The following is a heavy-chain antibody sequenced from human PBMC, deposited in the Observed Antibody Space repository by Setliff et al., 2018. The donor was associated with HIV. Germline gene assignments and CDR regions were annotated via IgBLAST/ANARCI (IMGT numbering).Heavy chain of an antibody. D-gene: IGHD4-17*01. J-gene: IGHJ4*02. CDR2: INHSGST. Sequence: SGTLSLTCAVYGGSFSGYYWSWIRQPPGKGLEWIGEINHSGSTNYNPSLKSRVTISVDTSKNQFSLKLSSVTAADTAVYYCARGPYDYFDYWGQGTLVTVSS. V-gene: IGHV4-34*01. CDR1: GGSFSGYY. CDR3: ARGPYDYFDY.